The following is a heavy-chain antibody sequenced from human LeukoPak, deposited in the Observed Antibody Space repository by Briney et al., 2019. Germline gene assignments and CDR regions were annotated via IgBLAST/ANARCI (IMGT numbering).Heavy chain of an antibody. V-gene: IGHV1-2*02. Sequence: GASVKVSCKASGYTFTGYYMHWVRQAPEQGLEWMGWINPNSGGTNYAQKFQGRVTMTRDTSISTAYMELSRLRSDDTAVYYCARVGFLEWLSLTVTNYYYGMDVWGQGTTVTVSS. D-gene: IGHD3-3*02. J-gene: IGHJ6*02. CDR2: INPNSGGT. CDR1: GYTFTGYY. CDR3: ARVGFLEWLSLTVTNYYYGMDV.